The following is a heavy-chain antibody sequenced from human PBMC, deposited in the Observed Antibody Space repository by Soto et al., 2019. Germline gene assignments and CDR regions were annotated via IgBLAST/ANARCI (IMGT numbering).Heavy chain of an antibody. CDR3: SRGPGP. CDR1: GGSISSGGYS. CDR2: IYHTGST. Sequence: QLQLQESGPGLVKPSQTLSLTCTVSGGSISSGGYSWSWIRQPPGKGLEWIGFIYHTGSTYYNPSLKSRGTISVDRSKKHLSLKLSSVTAADTAVNYFSRGPGPWGQGTLVTVSS. V-gene: IGHV4-30-2*01. J-gene: IGHJ5*02.